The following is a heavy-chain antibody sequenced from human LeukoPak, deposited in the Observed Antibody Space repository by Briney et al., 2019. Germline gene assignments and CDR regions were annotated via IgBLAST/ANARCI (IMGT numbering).Heavy chain of an antibody. CDR2: IYWDDDK. J-gene: IGHJ2*01. V-gene: IGHV2-5*02. Sequence: SGPTLVKPTQTLTLTCTFSGFSLSNSGVGVGWIPQPPGKALEWLALIYWDDDKRYSPSLKSRPTITKDTSKNQVVLTMTNMDPVDTATYYCAHSSTPMDFDLWGRGTLVTVSS. CDR1: GFSLSNSGVG. D-gene: IGHD2-2*01. CDR3: AHSSTPMDFDL.